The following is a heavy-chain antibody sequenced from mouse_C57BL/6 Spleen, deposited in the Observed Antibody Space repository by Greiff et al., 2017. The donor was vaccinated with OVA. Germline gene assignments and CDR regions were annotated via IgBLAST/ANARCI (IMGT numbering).Heavy chain of an antibody. V-gene: IGHV1-81*01. Sequence: VQLKESGAELARPGASVKLSCKASGYTFTSYGISWVKQRTGQGLEWIGEIYPRSGNTYYNEKFKGKATLTADKSSSTAYMELRSLTSEDSAVYFCAREGYYYGSSYWYFDVWGTGTTVTVSS. CDR2: IYPRSGNT. CDR3: AREGYYYGSSYWYFDV. CDR1: GYTFTSYG. J-gene: IGHJ1*03. D-gene: IGHD1-1*01.